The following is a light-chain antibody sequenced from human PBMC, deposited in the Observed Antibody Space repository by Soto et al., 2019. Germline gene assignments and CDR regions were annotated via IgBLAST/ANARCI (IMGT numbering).Light chain of an antibody. CDR1: SSDVGGYNW. Sequence: QSALTQPASVSGSPGQSITISCTGTSSDVGGYNWVAWYQQHPGKAPKLMICGVSNRPSGVSNRFSGSKSGNTASLTISGLQAEDEADYYCSSYTSSNSVVFGGGTKVTVL. V-gene: IGLV2-14*03. J-gene: IGLJ3*02. CDR2: GVS. CDR3: SSYTSSNSVV.